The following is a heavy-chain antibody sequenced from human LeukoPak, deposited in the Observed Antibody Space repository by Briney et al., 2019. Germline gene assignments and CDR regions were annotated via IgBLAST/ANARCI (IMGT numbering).Heavy chain of an antibody. CDR2: ISAHQNNT. CDR3: ARDGSITGPFLDAFDI. CDR1: GYSFTNYD. Sequence: ASVKVSCKTSGYSFTNYDISWVRQAPGQGLEWMGWISAHQNNTTYAQKFQGRVTMTTDTSTNTAYMELRSLTSDDTAVYYCARDGSITGPFLDAFDIWGLGTMVTVSS. D-gene: IGHD1-20*01. J-gene: IGHJ3*02. V-gene: IGHV1-18*01.